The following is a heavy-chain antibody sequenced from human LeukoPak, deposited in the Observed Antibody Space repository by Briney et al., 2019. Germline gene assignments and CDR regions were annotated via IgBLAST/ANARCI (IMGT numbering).Heavy chain of an antibody. CDR2: IYYSGST. J-gene: IGHJ4*02. V-gene: IGHV4-31*03. Sequence: SETLSLTCTVSGGSISSGGYYWSWIRQHPGKGLEWIGYIYYSGSTYYNPSLKSRVTISVDTSKNQFSLKLSSVTAADTAVYYCARSYYYDSSGYYYWGQGTLVTVSS. CDR3: ARSYYYDSSGYYY. D-gene: IGHD3-22*01. CDR1: GGSISSGGYY.